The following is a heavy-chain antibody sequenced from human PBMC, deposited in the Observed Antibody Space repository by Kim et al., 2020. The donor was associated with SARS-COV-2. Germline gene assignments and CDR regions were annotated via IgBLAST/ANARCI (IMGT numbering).Heavy chain of an antibody. V-gene: IGHV4-59*01. CDR1: GGSISSYY. J-gene: IGHJ2*01. CDR2: IYYSGST. CDR3: ARDHREWLQYTANWYFDL. Sequence: SETLSLTCTVSGGSISSYYWSWIRQPPGKGLEWIGYIYYSGSTNYNPSLKSRVTISVDTSKNQLSLKLSSVTAADTAVYYCARDHREWLQYTANWYFDLWGRGTLLTVSA. D-gene: IGHD3-3*01.